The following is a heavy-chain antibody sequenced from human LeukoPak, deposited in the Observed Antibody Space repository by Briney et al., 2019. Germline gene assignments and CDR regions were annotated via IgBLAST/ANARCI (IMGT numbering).Heavy chain of an antibody. V-gene: IGHV1-69*05. Sequence: GSSVKVSCKASGGTFSSYAISWVRQAPGQGLEWMGGIIPIFVTANYAQKFQGRVTITTDESTSTAYMELSSLRSEDTAVYYCAGSWGQWLPTLGYFQHWGQGTLVTVSS. J-gene: IGHJ1*01. CDR2: IIPIFVTA. CDR1: GGTFSSYA. D-gene: IGHD6-19*01. CDR3: AGSWGQWLPTLGYFQH.